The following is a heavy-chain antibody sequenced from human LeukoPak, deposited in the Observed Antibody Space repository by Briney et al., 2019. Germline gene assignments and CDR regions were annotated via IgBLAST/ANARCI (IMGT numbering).Heavy chain of an antibody. D-gene: IGHD3-10*01. V-gene: IGHV4-59*01. Sequence: SETLSLTCTVSGDSLTNYYWSWIRLPPGKGLEWVASIFDNGSTNDNRSLKSRVTISLDTSNNQFSLKVNSVTAADTAVYYCARGGYGSAFDFWGQGTLVTVSS. CDR2: IFDNGST. CDR3: ARGGYGSAFDF. J-gene: IGHJ4*02. CDR1: GDSLTNYY.